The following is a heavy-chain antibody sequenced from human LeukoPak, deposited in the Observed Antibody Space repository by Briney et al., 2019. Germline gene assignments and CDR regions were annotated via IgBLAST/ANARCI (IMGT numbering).Heavy chain of an antibody. CDR3: ARGRPYYYGSGSYSRYAFDI. J-gene: IGHJ3*02. V-gene: IGHV1-8*01. D-gene: IGHD3-10*01. Sequence: ASVKVSCKASGYTFTSYDINWVRQATGQGLEWMGWMNPNSGNTGYAQKFQGRVTMTRNTSISTAYMELSSLRSEDTAVYYCARGRPYYYGSGSYSRYAFDIWGQGTMVTVSS. CDR1: GYTFTSYD. CDR2: MNPNSGNT.